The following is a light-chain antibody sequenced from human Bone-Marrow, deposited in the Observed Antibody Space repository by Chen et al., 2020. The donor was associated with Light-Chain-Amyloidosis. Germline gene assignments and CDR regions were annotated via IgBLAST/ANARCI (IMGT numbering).Light chain of an antibody. CDR2: EDD. CDR1: SGSIATNY. V-gene: IGLV6-57*01. J-gene: IGLJ3*02. CDR3: QSYQGSSQGV. Sequence: NFMLTQPHSVSESPGKTVIISCTRRSGSIATNYVQWYQQRPGSSPTTVIYEDDQRPSGVPDRFSGSIDRSSNSAALTISGLKTEDEADYYCQSYQGSSQGVFGGGTKLTVL.